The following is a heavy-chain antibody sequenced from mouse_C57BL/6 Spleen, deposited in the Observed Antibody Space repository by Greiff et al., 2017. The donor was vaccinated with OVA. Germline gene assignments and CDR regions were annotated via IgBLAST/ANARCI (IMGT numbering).Heavy chain of an antibody. J-gene: IGHJ3*01. CDR3: ARGGDGTLATSWCAD. Sequence: VQLKESGPELVKPGASVKMSCKASGYTFTDYNMHWVKQSHGKSLEWIGYINPNNGGTSYNQKFKGKATLTVNKSSSTAYMALRSLTSEDSAVYYCARGGDGTLATSWCADWGKGTLVTVSA. CDR2: INPNNGGT. D-gene: IGHD1-1*01. V-gene: IGHV1-22*01. CDR1: GYTFTDYN.